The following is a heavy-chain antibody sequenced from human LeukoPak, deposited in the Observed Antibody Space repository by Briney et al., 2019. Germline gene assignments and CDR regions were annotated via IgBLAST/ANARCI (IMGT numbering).Heavy chain of an antibody. D-gene: IGHD1-26*01. CDR1: GYPFTFFY. Sequence: ASMKVSCKASGYPFTFFYIHWVRQAPGQGLEWMGWISAYNGNTNYAQKLQGRVTMTTDTSTSTAYMELRSLRSDDTAVYYCARDRSSGSGEDYWGQGTLVTVSS. J-gene: IGHJ4*02. CDR3: ARDRSSGSGEDY. CDR2: ISAYNGNT. V-gene: IGHV1-18*04.